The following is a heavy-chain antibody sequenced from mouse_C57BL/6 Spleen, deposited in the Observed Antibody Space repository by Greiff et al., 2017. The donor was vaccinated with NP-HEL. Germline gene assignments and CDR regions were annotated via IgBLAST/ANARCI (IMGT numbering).Heavy chain of an antibody. CDR2: IWGDGST. D-gene: IGHD3-2*02. J-gene: IGHJ1*03. CDR3: AKWSQGWYFDV. CDR1: GFSFTSYG. V-gene: IGHV2-3*01. Sequence: QVQLQQSGPGLVAPSQSLSITCTVSGFSFTSYGVSWVRQPPGKGLEWRGVIWGDGSTNHHSALRSRLSISEDNSTSQVFLKLNSLQTDDTATYYCAKWSQGWYFDVWGTGTTVTVSS.